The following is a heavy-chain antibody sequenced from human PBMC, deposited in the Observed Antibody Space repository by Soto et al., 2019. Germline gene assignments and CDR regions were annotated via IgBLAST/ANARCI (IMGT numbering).Heavy chain of an antibody. V-gene: IGHV1-8*01. CDR3: ARGAIPYSSSWYALYYYGMDV. CDR1: GYTFTSYD. J-gene: IGHJ6*02. CDR2: MNPNSGNT. D-gene: IGHD6-13*01. Sequence: GASVKVSCKASGYTFTSYDINWVRQATGQGLEWMGWMNPNSGNTGYAQKFQGRVTMTRNTSISTAYMELSSLRSEDTAVYYCARGAIPYSSSWYALYYYGMDVWGQGTTVTVSS.